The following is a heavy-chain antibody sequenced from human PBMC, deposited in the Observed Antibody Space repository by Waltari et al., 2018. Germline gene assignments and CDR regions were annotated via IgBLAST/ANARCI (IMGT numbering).Heavy chain of an antibody. J-gene: IGHJ4*02. CDR2: TSAHNEDT. CDR3: ARDYYSDYVFDH. Sequence: QVQLVQSGGEVKNPGASVKVSCKASGYIFTSYGISWVRQAPGQSLEWMGWTSAHNEDTNYVQRFQDRLTMTTDTSTNTAYMELRSLRSDDTAVYYCARDYYSDYVFDHWGQGTLVIVSS. V-gene: IGHV1-18*01. D-gene: IGHD4-17*01. CDR1: GYIFTSYG.